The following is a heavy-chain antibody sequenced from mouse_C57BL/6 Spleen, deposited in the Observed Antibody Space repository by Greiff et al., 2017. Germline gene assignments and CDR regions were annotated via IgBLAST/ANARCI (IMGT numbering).Heavy chain of an antibody. J-gene: IGHJ4*01. CDR3: ARSHSHYYAMDY. CDR1: GYAFTNYL. CDR2: INPGSGGT. Sequence: QVQLQQSGAELVRPGTSVKVSCKASGYAFTNYLIEWVKQRPGQGLEWIGVINPGSGGTNYNEKFKGKATLTADKSSSTAYMQLSSLTSEDSAVYFCARSHSHYYAMDYWGQGTSVTVSS. V-gene: IGHV1-54*01.